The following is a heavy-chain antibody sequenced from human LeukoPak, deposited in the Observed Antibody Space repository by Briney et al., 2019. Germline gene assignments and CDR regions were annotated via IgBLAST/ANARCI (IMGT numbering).Heavy chain of an antibody. CDR3: ARARVATFDY. Sequence: SETLSLTCTVSGGSISSGSYYWSWIRQPAGKGLEWIGRIYTSGSTNYNPSLKSRVTISVDTSKIQFSLKLSSVTAADTAVYYCARARVATFDYWGQGTLVTVSS. CDR1: GGSISSGSYY. V-gene: IGHV4-61*02. J-gene: IGHJ4*02. D-gene: IGHD5-24*01. CDR2: IYTSGST.